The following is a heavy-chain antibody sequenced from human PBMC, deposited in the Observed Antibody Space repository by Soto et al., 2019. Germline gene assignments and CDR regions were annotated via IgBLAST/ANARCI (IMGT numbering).Heavy chain of an antibody. V-gene: IGHV3-7*01. Sequence: XGSLRLSCVASGVTFWGGWMSWVRQAPGKGLEWVANIKQDGSAKQYLDSVRGRFTISRDNSKNSVYLQMNSPRAEDTALYYCARDFYGGFSYGPGDTWGQGTLVTVSS. J-gene: IGHJ1*01. CDR3: ARDFYGGFSYGPGDT. CDR1: GVTFWGGW. CDR2: IKQDGSAK. D-gene: IGHD4-17*01.